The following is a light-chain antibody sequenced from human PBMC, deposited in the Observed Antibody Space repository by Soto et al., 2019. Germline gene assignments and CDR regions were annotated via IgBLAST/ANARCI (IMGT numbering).Light chain of an antibody. J-gene: IGKJ2*01. CDR3: QQYESTPPT. Sequence: IVMTQSPDSLAVSLGESATITCKSSQRVLYSSNNKNYLAWYQQRPGQPPKLLIYWASTRESGVPDRFSDRGSGTDFTLTITSLQADDVAVYYCQQYESTPPTFGQGTKLEIK. CDR2: WAS. CDR1: QRVLYSSNNKNY. V-gene: IGKV4-1*01.